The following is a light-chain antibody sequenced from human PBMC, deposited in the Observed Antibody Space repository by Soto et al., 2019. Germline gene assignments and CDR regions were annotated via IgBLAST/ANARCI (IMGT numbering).Light chain of an antibody. Sequence: EIVMTQSPATLSVSPGERATLSCRASQSVTSNLAWYQQKPGQAPRLLIYGASTRATGIPARFSGSGSGTEFTLTISSLXXXXXAVYYCQQYHNWPRTFGQGTKVEIK. CDR1: QSVTSN. V-gene: IGKV3-15*01. J-gene: IGKJ1*01. CDR2: GAS. CDR3: QQYHNWPRT.